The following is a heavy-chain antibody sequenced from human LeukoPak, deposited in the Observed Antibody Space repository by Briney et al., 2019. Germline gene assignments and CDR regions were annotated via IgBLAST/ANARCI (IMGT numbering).Heavy chain of an antibody. Sequence: ASVKVSCKVSGYTITELSMHWVRQAPGKGLEWMGGFDPEDGETIYAQKFQGRVTMTEDTSTDTAYMELSSLRSEDTAVYYCATDSSGWYRFDYWGHGTLVTVSS. CDR1: GYTITELS. V-gene: IGHV1-24*01. CDR3: ATDSSGWYRFDY. D-gene: IGHD6-19*01. CDR2: FDPEDGET. J-gene: IGHJ4*01.